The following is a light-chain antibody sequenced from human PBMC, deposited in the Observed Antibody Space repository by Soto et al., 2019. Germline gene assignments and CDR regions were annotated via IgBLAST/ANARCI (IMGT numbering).Light chain of an antibody. Sequence: QSVLTQPASVSGSPGQSITISCTGTSSDVGAYNRVSWYQQHSGKAPKLMIYEVSNRPSGVFNRFSGSKSGNTASLTISGLQAEDEADYYCLSYTTSSSYVFGTGTKVT. CDR1: SSDVGAYNR. V-gene: IGLV2-14*01. CDR2: EVS. CDR3: LSYTTSSSYV. J-gene: IGLJ1*01.